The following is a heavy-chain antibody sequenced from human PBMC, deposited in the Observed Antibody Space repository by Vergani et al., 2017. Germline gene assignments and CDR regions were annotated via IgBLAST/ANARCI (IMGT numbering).Heavy chain of an antibody. CDR3: SRGQTGYSRDWSTYFFYMDV. D-gene: IGHD3/OR15-3a*01. Sequence: QLQLQESDSRLVNPSQTLSLTCTLSGDAISSDTYSWNWVRQPPGKPLEWIGYVYYSGTTYYNPSLGGRVTMSIDKSKNHFSLTLTSVTAADSAFYFCSRGQTGYSRDWSTYFFYMDVWGKGTTVTVSS. CDR1: GDAISSDTYS. CDR2: VYYSGTT. J-gene: IGHJ6*03. V-gene: IGHV4-30-2*01.